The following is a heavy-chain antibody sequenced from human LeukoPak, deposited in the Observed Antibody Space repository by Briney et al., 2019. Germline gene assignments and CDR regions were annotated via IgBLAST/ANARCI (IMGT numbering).Heavy chain of an antibody. CDR1: GGSISSGRHY. J-gene: IGHJ4*02. D-gene: IGHD1-26*01. CDR2: IYTSGST. Sequence: SQTLSLTCTVSGGSISSGRHYWSWIRQPAGEGLEWIGRIYTSGSTDYNPSLKSRVTISADTSKNQFSLKLSSVTAADTAVYYCARGGSYVDYWGQGTLVTVSS. V-gene: IGHV4-61*02. CDR3: ARGGSYVDY.